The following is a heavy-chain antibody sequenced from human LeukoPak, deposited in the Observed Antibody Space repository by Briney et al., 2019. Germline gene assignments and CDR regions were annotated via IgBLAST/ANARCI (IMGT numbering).Heavy chain of an antibody. V-gene: IGHV3-23*01. CDR3: ARSPTAINGYFDP. J-gene: IGHJ5*02. D-gene: IGHD2-2*01. CDR1: RFTFSSYA. Sequence: GGSLRLSCAASRFTFSSYAMSRVRQAPGKGLEWVSTISGGGGSTYYADSVKGRFTISRDNSKNTLYLQMNSLRADDTAVYYCARSPTAINGYFDPWGQGTLVPVSS. CDR2: ISGGGGST.